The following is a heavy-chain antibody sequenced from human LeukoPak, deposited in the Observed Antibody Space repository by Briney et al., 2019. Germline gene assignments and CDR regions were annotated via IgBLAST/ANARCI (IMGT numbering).Heavy chain of an antibody. J-gene: IGHJ4*02. CDR2: ISSSSSYI. CDR1: GFTFSSYS. CDR3: ARDLGRVDTAMAYRFFDY. Sequence: GGSLRLSCAASGFTFSSYSMNWVRQAPGKGLEWVSSISSSSSYIYYADSVKGRFTISRDNAKNSLYLQMNSLRAEDTAVYYCARDLGRVDTAMAYRFFDYWGQGTLVTVSS. V-gene: IGHV3-21*01. D-gene: IGHD5-18*01.